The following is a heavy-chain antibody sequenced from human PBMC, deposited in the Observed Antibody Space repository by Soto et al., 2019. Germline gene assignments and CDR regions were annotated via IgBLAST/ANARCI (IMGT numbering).Heavy chain of an antibody. D-gene: IGHD6-19*01. V-gene: IGHV4-59*01. CDR2: IYYSGST. Sequence: PSETLALTCTVSGGSISSYYWSWIRQPPGKGLEWIGYIYYSGSTNYNPSLKSRVTISVNTSKNQFSLKLTSVTAADTAVYYCARVSSGWCYFDYWGQGTLVIVSS. CDR3: ARVSSGWCYFDY. J-gene: IGHJ4*02. CDR1: GGSISSYY.